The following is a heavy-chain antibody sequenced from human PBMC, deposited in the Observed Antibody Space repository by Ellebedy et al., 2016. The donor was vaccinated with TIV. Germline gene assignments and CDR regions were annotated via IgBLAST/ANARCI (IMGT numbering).Heavy chain of an antibody. V-gene: IGHV3-21*01. D-gene: IGHD5/OR15-5a*01. CDR2: ISSSTSHI. Sequence: GESLMISCVASGFTLSDHSVNWVRQAPGKGLEWVSSISSSTSHINYADSVMGRFTVSRDDAKNSLYLQMNSLRVEDTAVYHCARDQNGTVHDYYFMDVWGKGTTVSVS. J-gene: IGHJ6*03. CDR3: ARDQNGTVHDYYFMDV. CDR1: GFTLSDHS.